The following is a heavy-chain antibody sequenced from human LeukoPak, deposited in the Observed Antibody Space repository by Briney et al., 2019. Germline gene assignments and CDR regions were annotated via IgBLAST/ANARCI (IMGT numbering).Heavy chain of an antibody. CDR2: ISGSGGST. V-gene: IGHV3-23*01. D-gene: IGHD3-10*01. Sequence: GGSLRLSCAASGFTFSSYAMSWVRQAPGKGLEWVSAISGSGGSTYYADSVKGRFTISRDNSKNTLYLQMNSLRAEDTAVYYCAKEKRKTKYYGSGSYYIVWDQGTLVTVSS. J-gene: IGHJ4*02. CDR1: GFTFSSYA. CDR3: AKEKRKTKYYGSGSYYIV.